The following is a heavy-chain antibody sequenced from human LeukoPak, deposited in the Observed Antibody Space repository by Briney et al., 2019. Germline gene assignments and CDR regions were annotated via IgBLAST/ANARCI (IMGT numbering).Heavy chain of an antibody. V-gene: IGHV3-66*01. Sequence: GGFLRLSCAASGFTVSSNYMSWVRQAPGKGLEWVSVIYSGGSTYYADSVKGRFTISRDNSKNTLYLQMNSLRAEDTAVYYCAKRASGSGTSLYYFDYWGQGTLVTVSS. D-gene: IGHD3-10*01. J-gene: IGHJ4*02. CDR2: IYSGGST. CDR3: AKRASGSGTSLYYFDY. CDR1: GFTVSSNY.